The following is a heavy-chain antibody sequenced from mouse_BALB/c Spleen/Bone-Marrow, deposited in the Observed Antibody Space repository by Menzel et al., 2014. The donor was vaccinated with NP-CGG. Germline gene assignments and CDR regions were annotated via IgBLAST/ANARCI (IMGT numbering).Heavy chain of an antibody. CDR1: GYTFTDKW. V-gene: IGHV1-69*01. D-gene: IGHD2-4*01. Sequence: QVQLQQSGAELGMPGASVKMSCKASGYTFTDKWMYWVKQGPGQGLEWIGAIDTSDSYTNYNQKFMGKASLTVDASSSTAYMQVSSLTSDDSAVYYCARGGHDFSLDYWGQGTSVTVSS. J-gene: IGHJ4*01. CDR3: ARGGHDFSLDY. CDR2: IDTSDSYT.